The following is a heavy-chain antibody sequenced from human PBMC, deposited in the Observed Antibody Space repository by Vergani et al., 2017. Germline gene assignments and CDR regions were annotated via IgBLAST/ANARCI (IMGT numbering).Heavy chain of an antibody. V-gene: IGHV1-2*02. J-gene: IGHJ5*02. CDR3: ARDSSGWYGNWFDP. CDR2: INPNSGGT. Sequence: QVQLVQSGAEVKKPGASVKVSCKASGYTFTGYYMHWVRQAPGQGLECMGWINPNSGGTNYAQKFQGRVNMTRDTSISTVYMELSRLRSDDTAVYYCARDSSGWYGNWFDPWGQGTLVTVSS. CDR1: GYTFTGYY. D-gene: IGHD6-19*01.